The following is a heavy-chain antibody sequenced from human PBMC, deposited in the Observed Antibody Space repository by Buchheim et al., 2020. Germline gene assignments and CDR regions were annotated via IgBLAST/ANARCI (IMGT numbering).Heavy chain of an antibody. CDR1: GFTFSDYY. J-gene: IGHJ4*02. V-gene: IGHV3-11*01. CDR2: ISGSGTTT. D-gene: IGHD2-15*01. CDR3: AKDKQPDY. Sequence: QVQLVESGGGLVRPGGSLRLSCAASGFTFSDYYMTWIRQAPGKGLEWVSSISGSGTTTSYTDSVKGRFTISRDNAKNSPYLQMNNLRPEDTAAYYCAKDKQPDYWGQGTL.